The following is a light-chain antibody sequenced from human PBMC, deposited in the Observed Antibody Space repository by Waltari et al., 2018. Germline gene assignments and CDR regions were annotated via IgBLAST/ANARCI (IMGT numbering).Light chain of an antibody. V-gene: IGKV1-39*01. CDR3: QQSYT. Sequence: DIQMTQSPSSLSASVGEKVTITCRASQSISEYLNWYQQKPGKAPKLLIYGASSLQSGVPSRLSGSGSGTDFTLSITSLHPEDSATYYCQQSYTFGGGTKVEIK. CDR1: QSISEY. J-gene: IGKJ4*01. CDR2: GAS.